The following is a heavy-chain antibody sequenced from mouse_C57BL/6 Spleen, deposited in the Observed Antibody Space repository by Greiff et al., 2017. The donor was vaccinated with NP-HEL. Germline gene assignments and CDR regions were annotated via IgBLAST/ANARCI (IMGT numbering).Heavy chain of an antibody. CDR3: ARSKLLNYFDY. V-gene: IGHV1-80*01. CDR1: GYAFSSYW. D-gene: IGHD1-1*01. CDR2: IYPGDGDT. Sequence: QVQLKESGAELVKISCKASGYAFSSYWMNWVKQRPGKGLEWIGQIYPGDGDTNYNGKFKGKATLTADKSSSTAYMQLSSLTSEDSAVYFCARSKLLNYFDYWGQGTTLTVSS. J-gene: IGHJ2*01.